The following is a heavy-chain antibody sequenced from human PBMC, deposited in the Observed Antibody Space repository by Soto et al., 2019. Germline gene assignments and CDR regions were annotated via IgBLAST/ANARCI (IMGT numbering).Heavy chain of an antibody. CDR2: IRNKANRYTT. CDR1: GFTFSDHY. D-gene: IGHD6-13*01. CDR3: TRADPLAPGTLDY. V-gene: IGHV3-72*01. J-gene: IGHJ4*01. Sequence: GGSLRLSCAASGFTFSDHYMDCVRQAPGKGLEWVGRIRNKANRYTTEYAASVKGRFTISRDDSRNSLYLQMNSLQTADTAVYYCTRADPLAPGTLDYWGQGALVTVSS.